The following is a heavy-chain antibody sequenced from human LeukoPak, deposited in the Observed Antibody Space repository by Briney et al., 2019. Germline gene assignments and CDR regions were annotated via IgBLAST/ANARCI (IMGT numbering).Heavy chain of an antibody. J-gene: IGHJ4*02. CDR1: GFTFSSYA. CDR3: ASRGLVPEAY. Sequence: GGSLRLSCAASGFTFSSYAMSWVRQAPGKGPEWVSAISGSGGSTYYADSVKGRFTISRDNSKNTLYLQMNSLRAEDTAVYYCASRGLVPEAYWGQGTLVTVSS. D-gene: IGHD1-14*01. V-gene: IGHV3-23*01. CDR2: ISGSGGST.